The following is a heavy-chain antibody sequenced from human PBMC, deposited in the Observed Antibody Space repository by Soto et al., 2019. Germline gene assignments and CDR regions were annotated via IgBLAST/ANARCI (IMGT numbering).Heavy chain of an antibody. CDR1: GGSISSYY. CDR3: VRGPTTEKVDS. V-gene: IGHV4-59*08. J-gene: IGHJ4*02. Sequence: LETLSLTCTVSGGSISSYYWSWIRQPPGKGLEWIGYIHYSGSANYNPSLKSRVTMSADISMNQFSLALTSVTAADTAMYYCVRGPTTEKVDSWGQGILVTVSS. CDR2: IHYSGSA.